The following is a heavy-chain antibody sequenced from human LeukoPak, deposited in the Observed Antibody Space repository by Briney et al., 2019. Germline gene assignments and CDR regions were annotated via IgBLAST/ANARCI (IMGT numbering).Heavy chain of an antibody. V-gene: IGHV1-2*06. D-gene: IGHD1-7*01. Sequence: ASVKVSCKASGYTFTGYYMHWLRQAPGQGLEWMGRINPNSGGTNYAQKFQGRVTMTRDTSISTAYMELSRLRSDDTAVYYCARAEPKSYNWNCGDYWGQGTLVTVSS. CDR1: GYTFTGYY. CDR3: ARAEPKSYNWNCGDY. CDR2: INPNSGGT. J-gene: IGHJ4*02.